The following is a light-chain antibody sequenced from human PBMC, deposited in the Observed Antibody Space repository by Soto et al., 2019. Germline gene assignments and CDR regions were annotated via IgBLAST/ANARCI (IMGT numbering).Light chain of an antibody. CDR2: GKT. Sequence: QSVLNQPPSASGSPGQRVTIYCSGSSSNIGGETVNWYQQLPGTAPKLLIYGKTQRPSGVPDRFSGSKSGTSVSLAISGLQSEDEADYYCAAWDDSLNSWVFGGGADLSVL. J-gene: IGLJ3*02. CDR1: SSNIGGET. CDR3: AAWDDSLNSWV. V-gene: IGLV1-44*01.